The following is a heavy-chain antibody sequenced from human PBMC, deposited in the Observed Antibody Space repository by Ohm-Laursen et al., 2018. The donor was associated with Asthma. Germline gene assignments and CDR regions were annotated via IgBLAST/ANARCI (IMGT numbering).Heavy chain of an antibody. V-gene: IGHV3-23*01. CDR1: GFTFSSYA. D-gene: IGHD1-26*01. J-gene: IGHJ5*02. CDR2: ISASGVTT. CDR3: TKLKLGGTTGYRNWFDP. Sequence: SLRLSCSASGFTFSSYAMSWARQAPGKGLEWVSAISASGVTTYYADPVKGRFTISRDDSKNTLYLQMTSLRAEDTAVYYCTKLKLGGTTGYRNWFDPWGQGTLVTVSS.